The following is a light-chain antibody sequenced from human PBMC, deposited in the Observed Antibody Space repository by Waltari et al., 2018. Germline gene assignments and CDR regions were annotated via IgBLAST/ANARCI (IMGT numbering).Light chain of an antibody. V-gene: IGLV3-1*01. Sequence: SYELTQPPSVSVSLGQTASITCSGDTLGDKYACWYQQRPGPSPVLVIYQDNRRPSGIPERFSGSNSGNTATLTISGTQAMDEADYYCQASDSSTVLFGGGTKLTVL. CDR2: QDN. CDR3: QASDSSTVL. J-gene: IGLJ2*01. CDR1: TLGDKY.